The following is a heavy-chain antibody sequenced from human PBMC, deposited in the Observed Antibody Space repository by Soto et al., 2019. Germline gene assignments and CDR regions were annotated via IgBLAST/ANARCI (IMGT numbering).Heavy chain of an antibody. J-gene: IGHJ3*02. Sequence: ASVKVSCKASGYTFTGYYMHWVRQAPGQGLEWMGWINPNSGGTNYAQRVQGRVTMTRDTSISTAYMELSRLRSDDTAVYCCARNYYDSSGKPSGAFDIWGQGTMVTVSS. V-gene: IGHV1-2*02. CDR3: ARNYYDSSGKPSGAFDI. D-gene: IGHD3-22*01. CDR2: INPNSGGT. CDR1: GYTFTGYY.